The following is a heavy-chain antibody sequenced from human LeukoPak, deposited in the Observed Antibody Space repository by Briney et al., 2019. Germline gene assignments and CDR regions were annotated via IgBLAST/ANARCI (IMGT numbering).Heavy chain of an antibody. D-gene: IGHD4-17*01. Sequence: GRSLRLSCAASGFTFSSYAMHWVRQAPGKGLEWVAVISCDGSNKYYADSVKGRFTISRDNSKSTLYLQMNSLRAEDTAVYYCARGLMTTVTTGWGQGTLVTVSS. CDR3: ARGLMTTVTTG. J-gene: IGHJ4*02. CDR2: ISCDGSNK. CDR1: GFTFSSYA. V-gene: IGHV3-30*04.